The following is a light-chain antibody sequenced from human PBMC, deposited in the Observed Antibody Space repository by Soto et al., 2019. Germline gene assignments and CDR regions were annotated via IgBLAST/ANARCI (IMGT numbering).Light chain of an antibody. V-gene: IGKV1-39*01. J-gene: IGKJ4*01. CDR3: QQSYTTPA. Sequence: ILLTQSPSSLPAAVGDRVTITCRASQSISIALNWYQQRAGKAPRILIFSTSRLQGGIPPRLSGSGSGSEFALSIDNLQPDDFATYYYQQSYTTPASGGGTRVE. CDR1: QSISIA. CDR2: STS.